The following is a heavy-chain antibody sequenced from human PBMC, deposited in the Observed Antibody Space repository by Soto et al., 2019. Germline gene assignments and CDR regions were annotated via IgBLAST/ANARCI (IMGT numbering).Heavy chain of an antibody. D-gene: IGHD3-3*02. Sequence: ASVKVSCKASGYTFIKYGIAWVRQAPGQGLEWMGWISPYDDKTIYAQTFQGRVTLTADRSTRTVYLDLRSLKSNDTAVYYCAREGLVLAPSTVNSDHYYYAMDVWGQGTTVTVSS. CDR1: GYTFIKYG. V-gene: IGHV1-18*01. CDR2: ISPYDDKT. J-gene: IGHJ6*02. CDR3: AREGLVLAPSTVNSDHYYYAMDV.